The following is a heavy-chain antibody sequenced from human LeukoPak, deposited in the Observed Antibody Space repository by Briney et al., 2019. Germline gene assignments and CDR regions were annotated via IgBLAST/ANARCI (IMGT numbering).Heavy chain of an antibody. V-gene: IGHV3-30*04. J-gene: IGHJ4*02. CDR3: ARGNSSGWYYFDY. CDR2: ISYDGSNK. D-gene: IGHD6-19*01. CDR1: GFTSSSYA. Sequence: GGSPRLSCAASGFTSSSYAMHWVRQAPGKGLEWVAVISYDGSNKYYADSVKGRFTISRDNSKNTLYLQMNSLRAEDTAVYYCARGNSSGWYYFDYWGQGTLVTVSS.